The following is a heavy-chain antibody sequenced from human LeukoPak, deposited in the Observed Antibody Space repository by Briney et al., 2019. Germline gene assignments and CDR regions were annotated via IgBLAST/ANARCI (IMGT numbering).Heavy chain of an antibody. CDR2: INHDGSSA. Sequence: TGGSLRLSCATSGFTFTTFWMHWVRQAPGKGLVWVARINHDGSSANYVDSVKGRFTISRDNAKNTLYLQMNSLRAEDTAVYYCARPPRPNGSGSLNYYYYYMDVWGKGTTVTISS. D-gene: IGHD3-10*01. CDR3: ARPPRPNGSGSLNYYYYYMDV. CDR1: GFTFTTFW. V-gene: IGHV3-74*01. J-gene: IGHJ6*03.